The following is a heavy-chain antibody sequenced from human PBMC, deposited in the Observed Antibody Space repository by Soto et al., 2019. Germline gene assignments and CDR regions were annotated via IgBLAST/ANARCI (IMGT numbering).Heavy chain of an antibody. Sequence: QVQLVQSGAEVKKPGSSVKVSCKASGGTFSNYVVNWVRQAPGQGLEWMGRIIPISGAANYAHKFQGRVTITADKSTSTSNMELSSLRSEDTAVYYCARDMTRTVVPYFDFWGQGTLVTVSS. CDR2: IIPISGAA. V-gene: IGHV1-69*06. CDR3: ARDMTRTVVPYFDF. D-gene: IGHD1-7*01. CDR1: GGTFSNYV. J-gene: IGHJ4*02.